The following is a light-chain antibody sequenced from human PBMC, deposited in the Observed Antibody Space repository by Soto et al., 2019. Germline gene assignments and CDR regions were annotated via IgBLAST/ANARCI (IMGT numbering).Light chain of an antibody. CDR2: EVS. CDR3: SSYAGSNNYV. CDR1: SRDVGGYNY. J-gene: IGLJ1*01. V-gene: IGLV2-8*01. Sequence: QSVLTQPPSPSGSPGQSVTIPCPGTSRDVGGYNYVSWYQQHPGKAPKLMIYEVSKRPSGVPDRFSGSKSGNTASLTVSGLQAEDEADYYCSSYAGSNNYVFGTGTKVTVL.